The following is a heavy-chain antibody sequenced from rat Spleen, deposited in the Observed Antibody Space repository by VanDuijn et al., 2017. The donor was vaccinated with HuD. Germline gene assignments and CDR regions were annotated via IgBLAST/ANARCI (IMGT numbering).Heavy chain of an antibody. CDR2: IRNKANGYTT. D-gene: IGHD1-6*01. J-gene: IGHJ2*01. CDR1: GFTFTDFY. V-gene: IGHV7-7*01. CDR3: TREGAYTTDYYYVGWFAY. Sequence: EVKLLESGGGLVQPGGSMRLSCAASGFTFTDFYMNWIRQPAGKAPEWLGFIRNKANGYTTEYNPSVKGRFTISRDNAKSTLYLQMDSLRSEDTATYYCTREGAYTTDYYYVGWFAYWGQGVMVTVSS.